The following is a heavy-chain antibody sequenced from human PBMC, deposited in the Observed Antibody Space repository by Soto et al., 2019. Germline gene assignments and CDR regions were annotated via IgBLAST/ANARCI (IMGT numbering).Heavy chain of an antibody. J-gene: IGHJ5*02. Sequence: EVQLVQSGAEVRKPGESLKISCKGSGYSFTNYWIAWVRQMPGKGLEYMGIIYPSDSDTRYSPSFQGQVTISADKSISTAYLQWCSLKASDTAIYYCARHGFYGDYSSNYFDPWGQGTLVTVSS. V-gene: IGHV5-51*01. CDR1: GYSFTNYW. D-gene: IGHD4-17*01. CDR2: IYPSDSDT. CDR3: ARHGFYGDYSSNYFDP.